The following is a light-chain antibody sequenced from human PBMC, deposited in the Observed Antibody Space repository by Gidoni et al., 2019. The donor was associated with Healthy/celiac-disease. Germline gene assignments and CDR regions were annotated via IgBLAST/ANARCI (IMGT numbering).Light chain of an antibody. Sequence: DIVMTQSPLSLPVTPGEPASIPCRSSQSLLHSNGYNYLDWYLQKQGQLPQLLIYVCSNRASGVPDRFSGSGSGTDFTLKISRVEAEDVGVYYCMQALQTPFTFGPGTKVDIK. CDR1: QSLLHSNGYNY. V-gene: IGKV2-28*01. J-gene: IGKJ3*01. CDR3: MQALQTPFT. CDR2: VCS.